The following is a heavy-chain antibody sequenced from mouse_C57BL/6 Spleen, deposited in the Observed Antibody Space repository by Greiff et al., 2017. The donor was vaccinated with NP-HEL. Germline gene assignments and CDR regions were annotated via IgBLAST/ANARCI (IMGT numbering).Heavy chain of an antibody. CDR3: ARRIYGSGFAY. V-gene: IGHV1-26*01. Sequence: VQLQQSGPELVKPGASVKISCKASGYTFTDYYMNWVKQSHGKSLEWIGDINPNNGGTSYNQKFKGKATLTVDKSSSTAYMELRSLTSEDSAVYYCARRIYGSGFAYWGQGTLVTVSA. D-gene: IGHD1-1*01. CDR1: GYTFTDYY. J-gene: IGHJ3*01. CDR2: INPNNGGT.